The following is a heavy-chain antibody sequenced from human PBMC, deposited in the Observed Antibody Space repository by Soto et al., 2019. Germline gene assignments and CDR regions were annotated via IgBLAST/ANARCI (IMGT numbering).Heavy chain of an antibody. CDR1: GYTFTSYG. D-gene: IGHD5-18*01. J-gene: IGHJ6*02. V-gene: IGHV1-18*04. CDR2: ISAYNGNT. CDR3: AREDTAMRLYYYYYGMDV. Sequence: ASVKVSCKASGYTFTSYGISWVRQAPGQGREWMGWISAYNGNTNYAQKLQGRVTMPTDTSTSTAYMELRSLRSDDTAVYYCAREDTAMRLYYYYYGMDVWGQGTTVTVSS.